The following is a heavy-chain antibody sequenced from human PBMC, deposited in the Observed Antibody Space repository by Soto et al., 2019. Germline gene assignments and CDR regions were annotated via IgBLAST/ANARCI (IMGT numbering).Heavy chain of an antibody. CDR2: ISYDGSNK. CDR3: AKGLGYGGNWFGMDV. D-gene: IGHD2-15*01. J-gene: IGHJ6*02. Sequence: GGSLRLSCAASGFTFSSYGMHWVRQAPGKGLEWVAVISYDGSNKYYADSVKGPFTISRDNSKNTLYLQMNSLRAEDTAVYYCAKGLGYGGNWFGMDVWGQGTTVTVSS. CDR1: GFTFSSYG. V-gene: IGHV3-30*18.